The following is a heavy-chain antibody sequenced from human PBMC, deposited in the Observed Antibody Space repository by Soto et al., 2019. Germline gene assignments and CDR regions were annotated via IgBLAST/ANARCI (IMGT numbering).Heavy chain of an antibody. CDR3: ARGGYYYDSSGYYFLDY. Sequence: QVQLVQSGAEVKKPGSSVKVSCTSSGGTFISYAISWVRQAPGQGLEWMGGVIPMFGTANYAQKFQGRVTITADESTSTAYMELSSLRSEDTAVYYCARGGYYYDSSGYYFLDYWGQGTLVTVSS. J-gene: IGHJ4*02. D-gene: IGHD3-22*01. V-gene: IGHV1-69*01. CDR2: VIPMFGTA. CDR1: GGTFISYA.